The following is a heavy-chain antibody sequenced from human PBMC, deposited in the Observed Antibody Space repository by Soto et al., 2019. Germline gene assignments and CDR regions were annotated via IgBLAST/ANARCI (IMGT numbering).Heavy chain of an antibody. CDR1: GFTFDDYG. Sequence: EVPLVESGGGVARPGGSLRLSCAASGFTFDDYGMNWVRQSPGKGLELVSFITWSGESTRYGDSVKGRFTISRDNVKNSPYLQMDGPRAEDTAFYYCARNRRGGGYYFDFLGQGTLVTVSS. V-gene: IGHV3-20*04. CDR3: ARNRRGGGYYFDF. CDR2: ITWSGEST. J-gene: IGHJ4*02.